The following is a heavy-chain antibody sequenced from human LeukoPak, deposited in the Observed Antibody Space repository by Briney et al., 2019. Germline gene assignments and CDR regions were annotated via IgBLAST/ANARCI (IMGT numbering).Heavy chain of an antibody. J-gene: IGHJ3*02. D-gene: IGHD4-17*01. CDR3: AREDYGDYVETAFDI. CDR2: IYYSGGT. CDR1: GGSISSYY. Sequence: SETLSLTCTVSGGSISSYYWSWIRQPPGKGLEWIGYIYYSGGTNYNPSLKSRVTISVDTSKNQFSLKLSSVTAADTAVYYCAREDYGDYVETAFDIWGQGTMVTVSS. V-gene: IGHV4-59*01.